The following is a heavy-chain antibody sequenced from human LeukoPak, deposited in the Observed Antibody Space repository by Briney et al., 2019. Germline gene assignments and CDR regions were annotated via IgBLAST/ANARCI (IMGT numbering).Heavy chain of an antibody. CDR3: ARGGGYYFDY. CDR2: IFHSGST. CDR1: VGSVSSHNW. J-gene: IGHJ4*02. D-gene: IGHD4-23*01. V-gene: IGHV4-4*02. Sequence: PSETLSLTCAVSVGSVSSHNWWNWVRQPPGKGLEWIGEIFHSGSTNYNPSLKSRVTISMDKSKNQLSLWLTSVTAADTAIYYCARGGGYYFDYWGQGTLVTVSS.